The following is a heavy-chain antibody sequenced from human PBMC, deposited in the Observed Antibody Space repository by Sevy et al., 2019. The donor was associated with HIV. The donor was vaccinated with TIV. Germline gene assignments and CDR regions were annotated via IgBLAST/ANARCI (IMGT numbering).Heavy chain of an antibody. J-gene: IGHJ4*02. Sequence: SETLSLTCSVSGASISRSYWWTWVRQSPGKGLEWIGEVYHSGTTNYNPSLKSRVSISVDTSKNQFSLKLTSVTAADTAIYFCARNHQYSDFWPHFFDYWGQGTLVTVSS. D-gene: IGHD3-3*01. CDR2: VYHSGTT. V-gene: IGHV4-4*02. CDR1: GASISRSYW. CDR3: ARNHQYSDFWPHFFDY.